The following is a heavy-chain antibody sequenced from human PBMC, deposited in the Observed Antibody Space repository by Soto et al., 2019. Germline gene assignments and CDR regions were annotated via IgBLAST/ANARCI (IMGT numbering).Heavy chain of an antibody. Sequence: QAQLVESGGGVVQPGRSLRLSCAASGFTFSSYGMHWVRQAPGTGLEWVAVISYDGGLQHYADSVKGRFTISRDNSKNMVLREMNILRAEDTAVYYCVSDRGYGHASVPYSWGQGTLVSVSS. CDR2: ISYDGGLQ. CDR3: VSDRGYGHASVPYS. D-gene: IGHD5-18*01. J-gene: IGHJ4*02. V-gene: IGHV3-30*03. CDR1: GFTFSSYG.